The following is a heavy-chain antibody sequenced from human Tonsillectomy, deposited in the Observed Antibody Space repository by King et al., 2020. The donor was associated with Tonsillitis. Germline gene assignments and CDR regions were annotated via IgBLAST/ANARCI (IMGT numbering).Heavy chain of an antibody. Sequence: LQLQESGPGIVKPSETLSLTCTVSGGSISRGDHYWAWIRQPPGRGLEWIGYMYYIGTIFYNPSLKSRITLSGGTSENRFSLTLNSVTAADTAVYFCARYVSGSFDYWGQGALVTVSS. CDR1: GGSISRGDHY. CDR3: ARYVSGSFDY. J-gene: IGHJ4*02. CDR2: MYYIGTI. D-gene: IGHD1-26*01. V-gene: IGHV4-39*01.